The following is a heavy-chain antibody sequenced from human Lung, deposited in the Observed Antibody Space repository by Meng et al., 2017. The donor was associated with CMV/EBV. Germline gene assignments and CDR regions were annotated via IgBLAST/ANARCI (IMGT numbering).Heavy chain of an antibody. D-gene: IGHD5-18*01. CDR2: ISGGGDII. CDR3: ATDPRLLDY. J-gene: IGHJ4*02. Sequence: GESLKISCVASGLTFSAYYMTWTRQAPGKGPQCVSYISGGGDIIKYADSVKGRFTISRDNAKNSLYLQMNSLRAEDTAVYYCATDPRLLDYWGQGTVVTVSS. CDR1: GLTFSAYY. V-gene: IGHV3-11*01.